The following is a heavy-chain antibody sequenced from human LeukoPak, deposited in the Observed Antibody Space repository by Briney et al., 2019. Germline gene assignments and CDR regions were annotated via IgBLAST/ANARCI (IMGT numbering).Heavy chain of an antibody. Sequence: ASVKVSCKAFGYTFTSYAMHWVRQAPGQRLEWMGWINAGNGNTKYSQKFQGRVTITRDTSASTAYMELSSLRSEDTAVYYCAFSGSYFGWFDPWGQGTLVTVSS. J-gene: IGHJ5*02. D-gene: IGHD3-10*01. CDR1: GYTFTSYA. V-gene: IGHV1-3*01. CDR2: INAGNGNT. CDR3: AFSGSYFGWFDP.